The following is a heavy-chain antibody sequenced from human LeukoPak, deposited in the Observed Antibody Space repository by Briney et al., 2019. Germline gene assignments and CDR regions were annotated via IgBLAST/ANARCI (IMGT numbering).Heavy chain of an antibody. CDR1: GFTFSSYW. V-gene: IGHV3-7*01. CDR3: ARDARSRVLRFLEWLSGGWFDP. CDR2: IKQDGSEK. D-gene: IGHD3-3*01. Sequence: SGGSLRLSCAASGFTFSSYWMSWVRQAPGKGLEWVANIKQDGSEKYYVDSVKGRFTISRDNAKNSLYLQMNSLRAEDTAVYYCARDARSRVLRFLEWLSGGWFDPWGQGTPVTVSS. J-gene: IGHJ5*02.